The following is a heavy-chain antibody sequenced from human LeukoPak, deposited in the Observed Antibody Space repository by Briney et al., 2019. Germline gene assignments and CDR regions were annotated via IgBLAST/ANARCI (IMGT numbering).Heavy chain of an antibody. J-gene: IGHJ4*02. Sequence: SVKVSCKASGGTFSSYAISWVRQAPGQGLEWMGGIIPIFGTANYAQKFQGRVTITADESTSTAYMELSSLRSEDTAVYYCARALGYCSSTICSAPGIYYFDYWGQGTLVTVSS. CDR1: GGTFSSYA. CDR3: ARALGYCSSTICSAPGIYYFDY. D-gene: IGHD2-2*01. V-gene: IGHV1-69*13. CDR2: IIPIFGTA.